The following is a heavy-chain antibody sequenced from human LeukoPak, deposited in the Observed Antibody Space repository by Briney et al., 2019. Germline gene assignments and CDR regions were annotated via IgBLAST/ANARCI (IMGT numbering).Heavy chain of an antibody. CDR1: GFTFSSFE. J-gene: IGHJ3*02. D-gene: IGHD3-10*01. CDR3: GVRGSPPDDAFDI. CDR2: ISGSGGST. Sequence: PGGSLRLSCAASGFTFSSFEMNWVRQAPGKGLEWVSRISGSGGSTYYADSVKGRFTISRDNSKNTLYLQMNSLRAEDTAVYYCGVRGSPPDDAFDIWGQGTMVTVSS. V-gene: IGHV3-23*01.